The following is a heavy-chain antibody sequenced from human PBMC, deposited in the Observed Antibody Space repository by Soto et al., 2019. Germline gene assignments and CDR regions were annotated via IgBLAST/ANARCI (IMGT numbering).Heavy chain of an antibody. CDR2: IYHSGST. J-gene: IGHJ4*01. D-gene: IGHD3-22*01. Sequence: QVQLQESGPGLVKPSGTLALTCAVSGGSISSSNWWSWVRRPPGKGLEWIGEIYHSGSTNYNPSLKSRVTISVDKSKNQFSLKLSSVTAADTAVYYYERGGYDSSGYYALDYWGQGTLVTVSS. CDR3: ERGGYDSSGYYALDY. CDR1: GGSISSSNW. V-gene: IGHV4-4*02.